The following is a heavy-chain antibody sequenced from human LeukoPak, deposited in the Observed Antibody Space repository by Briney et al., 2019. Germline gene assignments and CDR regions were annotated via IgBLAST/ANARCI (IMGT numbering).Heavy chain of an antibody. CDR2: ISYDGSNK. Sequence: GRSLRLSCAASGFTFSSYAMHWVRQAPGKGLEWVAVISYDGSNKYYADSVKGRFTISRDNSKNTLYMQMNSLRADDTAVYYCARELYGGNDYWGQGTLVTVSS. D-gene: IGHD4-23*01. CDR1: GFTFSSYA. J-gene: IGHJ4*02. V-gene: IGHV3-30-3*01. CDR3: ARELYGGNDY.